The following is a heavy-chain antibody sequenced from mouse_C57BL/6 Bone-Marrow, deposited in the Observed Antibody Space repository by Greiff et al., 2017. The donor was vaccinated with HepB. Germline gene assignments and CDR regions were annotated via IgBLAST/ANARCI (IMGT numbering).Heavy chain of an antibody. D-gene: IGHD2-3*01. V-gene: IGHV14-4*01. CDR2: IDPENGDT. Sequence: VQLQQSGAELVRPGASVKLSCTASGFNIKDDYMYWVKQRPEQGLEWIGWIDPENGDTEYASKFQGKATITADTSSNTAYLQLSSLTSEDTAVYYCTTYVYDGYPYYFDYWGQGTTLTVSS. J-gene: IGHJ2*01. CDR1: GFNIKDDY. CDR3: TTYVYDGYPYYFDY.